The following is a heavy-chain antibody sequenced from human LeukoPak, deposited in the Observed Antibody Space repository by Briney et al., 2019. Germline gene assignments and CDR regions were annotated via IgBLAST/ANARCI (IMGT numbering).Heavy chain of an antibody. CDR2: ISGSGDST. CDR3: AKDMFGGNSAVDC. Sequence: GGSLRLSCAASGFTFSSYAMNWVRQAPGKGLEWVSSISGSGDSTYYADSVEGRFTISRDNSKNTLYLQMNSLRAEDTVVYYCAKDMFGGNSAVDCWGQGTLVTVSS. J-gene: IGHJ4*02. CDR1: GFTFSSYA. D-gene: IGHD4-23*01. V-gene: IGHV3-23*01.